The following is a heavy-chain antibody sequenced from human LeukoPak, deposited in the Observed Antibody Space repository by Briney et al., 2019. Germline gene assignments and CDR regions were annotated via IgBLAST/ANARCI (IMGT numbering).Heavy chain of an antibody. CDR2: IKQDGSEK. J-gene: IGHJ5*02. D-gene: IGHD5-12*01. Sequence: GGSLRLSCAASGFTFSSYWMSWVRQAPGKGLEWVANIKQDGSEKYYVDSVKGRFTISRDNSKNTLYLQMNSLRAEDTAVYYCAKDPDSGYELNWFDPWGQGTLVTVSS. CDR1: GFTFSSYW. CDR3: AKDPDSGYELNWFDP. V-gene: IGHV3-7*03.